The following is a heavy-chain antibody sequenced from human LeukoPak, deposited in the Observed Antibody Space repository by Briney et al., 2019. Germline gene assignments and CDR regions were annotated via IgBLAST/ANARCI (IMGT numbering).Heavy chain of an antibody. V-gene: IGHV3-21*01. CDR1: GFTFSSYS. J-gene: IGHJ4*02. CDR2: ISSSSSYI. Sequence: GGSLRLSCAASGFTFSSYSMNWVRQAPGKGLEWVSSISSSSSYIYYADSVKGRFTISRDNAKNSLYLQMNSLRAEGTAVYYCARDSSAPSEFDYWGQGTLVTVSS. CDR3: ARDSSAPSEFDY. D-gene: IGHD6-19*01.